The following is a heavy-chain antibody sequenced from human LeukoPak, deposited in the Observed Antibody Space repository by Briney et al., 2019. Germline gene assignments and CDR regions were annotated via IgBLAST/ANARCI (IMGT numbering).Heavy chain of an antibody. J-gene: IGHJ4*02. Sequence: SETLSLTCTVSGGSISSYYWSWIRQPPGKGLEWIGYIYTSGSTNYNPSLKSRVTISVDTSKNQLSLKLSSVTAADTAVYYCARPRVGSGWYQIDYWGQGTLVTVSS. CDR1: GGSISSYY. CDR2: IYTSGST. V-gene: IGHV4-4*09. CDR3: ARPRVGSGWYQIDY. D-gene: IGHD6-19*01.